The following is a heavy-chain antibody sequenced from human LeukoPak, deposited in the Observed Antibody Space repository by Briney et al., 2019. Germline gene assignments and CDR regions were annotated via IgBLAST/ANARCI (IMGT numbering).Heavy chain of an antibody. CDR2: IYHSGST. CDR3: ARHRNEYDYGDYQVIDY. Sequence: SETLSLTCAVSGYSISSGYYWGWIRQPPGKGLEWIGSIYHSGSTYYNPSLKSRVTISVDTSKNQFSLKLSSVTAADTAVYYCARHRNEYDYGDYQVIDYWGQGTLVTVSS. V-gene: IGHV4-38-2*01. J-gene: IGHJ4*02. D-gene: IGHD4-17*01. CDR1: GYSISSGYY.